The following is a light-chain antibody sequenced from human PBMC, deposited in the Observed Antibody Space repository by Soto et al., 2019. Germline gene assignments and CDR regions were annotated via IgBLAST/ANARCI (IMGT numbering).Light chain of an antibody. CDR1: QSVSSY. V-gene: IGKV3-11*01. CDR2: DAS. Sequence: EIVLTQSPATLSLSPGERATLSCRASQSVSSYLAWYQQKPGQPPRLLIYDASNRATGIPARFSGSGSGTDFTLTISSLEPEDFAVYYCQQRSNWLPLTFGGGTKVEIK. J-gene: IGKJ4*01. CDR3: QQRSNWLPLT.